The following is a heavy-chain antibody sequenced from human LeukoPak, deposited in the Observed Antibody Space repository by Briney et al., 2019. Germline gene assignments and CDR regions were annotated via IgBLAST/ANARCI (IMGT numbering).Heavy chain of an antibody. Sequence: TGGSLRLSCVVSGFTFSNYAMSWVRQAPGKGLEWDSAMSGGGGSTNYADSVKGRFTISRDNFKNTLYLQMNSLRAEDTAVYYCAKDRGVIFDSYFDYWGQGTLVTVSS. CDR1: GFTFSNYA. CDR3: AKDRGVIFDSYFDY. V-gene: IGHV3-23*01. D-gene: IGHD3/OR15-3a*01. CDR2: MSGGGGST. J-gene: IGHJ4*02.